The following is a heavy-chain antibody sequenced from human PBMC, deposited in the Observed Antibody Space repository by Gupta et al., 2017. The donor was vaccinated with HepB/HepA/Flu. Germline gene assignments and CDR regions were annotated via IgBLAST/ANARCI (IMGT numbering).Heavy chain of an antibody. J-gene: IGHJ5*02. D-gene: IGHD6-19*01. Sequence: QLQLQESGPGLVKPSETLSLTCTVSGGSISSSSYYWGWIRQPPGKGLEWIGSIYYSGSTYYNPSLKSRVTISVDTSKNQFSLKLSSVTAADTAVYYCATPMLYSSGPTTAWFDPWGQGTLVTVSS. CDR1: GGSISSSSYY. CDR3: ATPMLYSSGPTTAWFDP. CDR2: IYYSGST. V-gene: IGHV4-39*01.